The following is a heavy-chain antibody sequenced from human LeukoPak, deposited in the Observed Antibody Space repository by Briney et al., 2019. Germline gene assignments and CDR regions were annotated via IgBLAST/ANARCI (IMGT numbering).Heavy chain of an antibody. CDR2: IYYTGST. CDR1: SGSISSNNYY. Sequence: SETLSLTCTVSSGSISSNNYYWGWLRPPPGKGLEWIGSIYYTGSTFYNPSLKSRVTMSLDALKNQFTLKVTSVTATDTAVYYCARLVSYDVLTENFYKYYMDVWGKGTTVTVSS. CDR3: ARLVSYDVLTENFYKYYMDV. D-gene: IGHD3-9*01. J-gene: IGHJ6*03. V-gene: IGHV4-39*01.